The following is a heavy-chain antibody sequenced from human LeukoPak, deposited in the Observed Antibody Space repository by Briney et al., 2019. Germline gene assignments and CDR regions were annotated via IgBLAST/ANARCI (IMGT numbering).Heavy chain of an antibody. CDR1: GGTFISYA. D-gene: IGHD6-13*01. Sequence: VASVKVSCKASGGTFISYAISWVRQAPGQGLEWMGRIIPILGIANYAQKFQGRVTITADKSTSTAYMELSSLRSEDTAVYYCARAQYSSSWYHPGSPYYFDYWGQGTLVTVSS. CDR2: IIPILGIA. V-gene: IGHV1-69*04. J-gene: IGHJ4*02. CDR3: ARAQYSSSWYHPGSPYYFDY.